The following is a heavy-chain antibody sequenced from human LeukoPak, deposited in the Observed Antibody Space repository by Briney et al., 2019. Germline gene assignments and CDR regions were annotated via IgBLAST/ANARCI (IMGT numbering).Heavy chain of an antibody. Sequence: PGGSLRLSCAASGFTFSSYWMHWVCQAPGKGLEWVSGISWNSGNIDYADSVKGRFTISRDNAKNSLYLQMNSLRAEDTALYYCAKGRGYNYGYIFGYFDYWGQGTLVTVSS. J-gene: IGHJ4*02. CDR2: ISWNSGNI. D-gene: IGHD5-18*01. CDR3: AKGRGYNYGYIFGYFDY. V-gene: IGHV3-9*01. CDR1: GFTFSSYW.